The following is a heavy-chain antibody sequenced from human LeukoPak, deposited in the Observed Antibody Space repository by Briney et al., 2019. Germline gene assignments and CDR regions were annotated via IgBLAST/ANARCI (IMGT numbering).Heavy chain of an antibody. V-gene: IGHV3-48*01. Sequence: GGSLRLSCGASGITFSSYSMNWVRQAPGQGLEWVSYISSSGSTKYYADSVKGRFTISRDNARNSLYLQMNSLRAEDTAVYYCARRYFDYWGQGTLVTVSS. CDR1: GITFSSYS. J-gene: IGHJ4*02. CDR2: ISSSGSTK. CDR3: ARRYFDY.